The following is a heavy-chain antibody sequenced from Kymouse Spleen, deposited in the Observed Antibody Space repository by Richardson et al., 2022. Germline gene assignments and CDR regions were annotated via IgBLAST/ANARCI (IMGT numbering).Heavy chain of an antibody. CDR1: GFTFSSYS. CDR3: ARDRDYGSGSYYTSYYYYYGMDV. V-gene: IGHV3-21*03. J-gene: IGHJ6*02. CDR2: ISSSSSYI. Sequence: EVQLVESGGGLVKPGGSLRLSCAASGFTFSSYSMNWVRQAPGKGLEWVSSISSSSSYIYYADSVKGRFTISRDNAKNSLYLQMNSLRAEDTAVYYCARDRDYGSGSYYTSYYYYYGMDVWGQGTTVTVSS. D-gene: IGHD3-10*01.